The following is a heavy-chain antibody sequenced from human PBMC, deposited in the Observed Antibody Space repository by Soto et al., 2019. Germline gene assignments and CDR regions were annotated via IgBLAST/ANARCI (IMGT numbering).Heavy chain of an antibody. CDR1: GFTFSSYW. V-gene: IGHV3-7*03. D-gene: IGHD3-3*01. CDR2: IKQDGSEK. Sequence: GSLRLSCAASGFTFSSYWMSWVRQAPGKGLEWVANIKQDGSEKYYVDSVKGRFTISRDNAKNSLYLQMNSLRAEDTAVYYCAILEFLYDFWSGSSRSPIDYWGQGTLVTVSS. CDR3: AILEFLYDFWSGSSRSPIDY. J-gene: IGHJ4*02.